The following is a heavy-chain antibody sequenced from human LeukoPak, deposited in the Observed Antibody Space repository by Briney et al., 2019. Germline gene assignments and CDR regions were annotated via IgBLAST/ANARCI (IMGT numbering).Heavy chain of an antibody. J-gene: IGHJ6*03. Sequence: ASVKVSCKASGYTFTNYGISWVRQAPGQGLEWMGWISAYNGNTNYAQKLQGRVTMTTDTSTSTAYMELRSLRSDDTAVYYCARGLSSTSLETPGYYYYMDVWGKGTTVTVSS. CDR1: GYTFTNYG. V-gene: IGHV1-18*01. D-gene: IGHD2-2*01. CDR3: ARGLSSTSLETPGYYYYMDV. CDR2: ISAYNGNT.